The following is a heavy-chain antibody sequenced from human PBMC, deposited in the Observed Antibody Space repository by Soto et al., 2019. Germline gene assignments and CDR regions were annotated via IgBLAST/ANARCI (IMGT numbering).Heavy chain of an antibody. CDR1: GLSITNNY. Sequence: QVHLQESGPGLVKPSETLSLTCTVSGLSITNNYWSWIRQPPGKGLEWIGYIYYTGNTNYDPSLKSRVTMSLDTSKNQFSLNLASLTAADTAIYYCARANWYSEYWGQGTLVIVSS. CDR3: ARANWYSEY. D-gene: IGHD1-1*01. V-gene: IGHV4-59*13. CDR2: IYYTGNT. J-gene: IGHJ4*02.